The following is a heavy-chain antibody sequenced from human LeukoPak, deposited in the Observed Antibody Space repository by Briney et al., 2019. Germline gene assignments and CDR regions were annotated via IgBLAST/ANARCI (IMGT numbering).Heavy chain of an antibody. J-gene: IGHJ6*03. Sequence: SETLSLTCTVSGGSISSYYWSWIRQPPGKGLEWIGYIYYSGSTNYNPSLKSRVTISVDTSKNQFSLKLSSVTAADTAVYYCARVGYYDFWSGYYASYYYYYYMDVWGKGTTVTVSS. CDR1: GGSISSYY. V-gene: IGHV4-59*01. D-gene: IGHD3-3*01. CDR2: IYYSGST. CDR3: ARVGYYDFWSGYYASYYYYYYMDV.